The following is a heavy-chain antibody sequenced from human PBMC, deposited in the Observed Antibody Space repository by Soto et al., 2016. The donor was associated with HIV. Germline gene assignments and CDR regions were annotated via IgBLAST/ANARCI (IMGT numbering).Heavy chain of an antibody. Sequence: QVQLLQSGGEVKKPGASVKVSCKASGYTVTKFGFTWVRQAPGQGLEWIGWISAYNGNTYYAQDFQGRVTMTTEKSTNTASLDLKSLRSGDTAVYYCATLLRGAAFDVWGQGTLVTVSS. CDR1: GYTVTKFG. CDR3: ATLLRGAAFDV. D-gene: IGHD3-3*01. V-gene: IGHV1-18*01. CDR2: ISAYNGNT. J-gene: IGHJ3*01.